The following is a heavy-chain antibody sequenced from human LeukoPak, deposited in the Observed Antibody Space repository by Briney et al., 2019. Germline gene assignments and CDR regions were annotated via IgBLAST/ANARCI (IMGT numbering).Heavy chain of an antibody. CDR3: AKLFNDYGDYYFDY. Sequence: GGSLRLSCAASGFTFRIYAMTWVRQSPGKGLEWVSAIRGSGGSTHYADSVKGRFTISRDNSKNTLYLQMNSLRAEDTAVYYCAKLFNDYGDYYFDYWGQGTLVTVSS. J-gene: IGHJ4*02. CDR1: GFTFRIYA. V-gene: IGHV3-23*01. D-gene: IGHD4-17*01. CDR2: IRGSGGST.